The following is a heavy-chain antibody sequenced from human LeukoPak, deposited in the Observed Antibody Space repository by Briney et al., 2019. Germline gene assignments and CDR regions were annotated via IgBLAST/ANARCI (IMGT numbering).Heavy chain of an antibody. CDR1: GFTFSSYW. D-gene: IGHD1-26*01. Sequence: AGGSLRLSCAASGFTFSSYWMSWVRQAPGKGLGWVANIKQDGSEKYYVDSVKGRFTISRDNAKNSLYLQMNSLRAEDTAVYYCAREPYTGILGATAFDYWGQGTLVTVSS. CDR3: AREPYTGILGATAFDY. V-gene: IGHV3-7*01. CDR2: IKQDGSEK. J-gene: IGHJ4*02.